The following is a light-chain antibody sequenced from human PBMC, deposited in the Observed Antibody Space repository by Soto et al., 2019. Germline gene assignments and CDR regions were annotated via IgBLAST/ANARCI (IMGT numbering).Light chain of an antibody. V-gene: IGLV1-47*01. Sequence: QSVLTQPPSASGTPGQRVTISCSGSTSNIGNYYVYWYQHLPGTAPKLLICRDDQRPSGVPDRFSASKSGTSASLAISGLRSEDEADYYCAAWDDSMSGPVFGGGTQLTGL. CDR1: TSNIGNYY. J-gene: IGLJ7*01. CDR3: AAWDDSMSGPV. CDR2: RDD.